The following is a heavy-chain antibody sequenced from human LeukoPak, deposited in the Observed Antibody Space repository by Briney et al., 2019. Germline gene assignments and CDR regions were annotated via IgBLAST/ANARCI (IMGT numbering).Heavy chain of an antibody. D-gene: IGHD2-15*01. J-gene: IGHJ4*02. V-gene: IGHV3-23*01. CDR3: ARDGSDCSGGSCYSPYFDY. CDR1: GFTFSSYA. Sequence: GGSLRLSCAASGFTFSSYAMSWVRQAPGKGLEWVSTIGDSGGSTYYADSVKGRFTISRDNSKNTLYLQMNSLRAEDTAVYYCARDGSDCSGGSCYSPYFDYWGQGTLVTVSS. CDR2: IGDSGGST.